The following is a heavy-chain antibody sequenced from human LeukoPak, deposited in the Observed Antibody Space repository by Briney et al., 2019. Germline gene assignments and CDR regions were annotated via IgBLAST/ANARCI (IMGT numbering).Heavy chain of an antibody. CDR3: ARASITVARGVIDFFDY. D-gene: IGHD3-10*01. J-gene: IGHJ4*02. V-gene: IGHV4-61*08. CDR2: IYYGGGT. Sequence: SSETLSLTCTVSDGSVSSDAHYWTWIRQPPGKGLEWIGYIYYGGGTNYNPSLKSRVAISVDTSKSKFSLKLSSVTDADTALYYCARASITVARGVIDFFDYWGQGTQVTVSS. CDR1: DGSVSSDAHY.